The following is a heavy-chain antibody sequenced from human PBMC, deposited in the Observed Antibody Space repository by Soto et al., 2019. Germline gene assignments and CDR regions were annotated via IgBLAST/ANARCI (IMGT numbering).Heavy chain of an antibody. CDR2: ISSRSSTI. CDR3: AREGYCSDTSCYLSSSDI. V-gene: IGHV3-48*01. D-gene: IGHD2-2*01. CDR1: GGSISSSS. J-gene: IGHJ3*02. Sequence: ETLSLTCTVSGGSISSSSYYWGWIRQPPGKGLEWVSYISSRSSTIYYADSVKGRFTISRDNAKNSLYLQMNSLRAEDTAVYYCAREGYCSDTSCYLSSSDIWGQGTMVTVSS.